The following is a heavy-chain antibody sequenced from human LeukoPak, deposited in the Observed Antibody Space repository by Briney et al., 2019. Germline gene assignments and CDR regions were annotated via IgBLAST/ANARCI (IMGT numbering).Heavy chain of an antibody. J-gene: IGHJ3*02. V-gene: IGHV4-39*01. CDR2: IYYSGST. Sequence: SETLSLTCTVSGGSLSSSSYYWGWIRQPPGKGLEWIGSIYYSGSTYYNPSLKSRVTISVDTSKNQFSLKLSSVTAADTAVYYCARLLEDYCSGGSCYQIDAFDIWGQGTMVTVSS. CDR1: GGSLSSSSYY. D-gene: IGHD2-15*01. CDR3: ARLLEDYCSGGSCYQIDAFDI.